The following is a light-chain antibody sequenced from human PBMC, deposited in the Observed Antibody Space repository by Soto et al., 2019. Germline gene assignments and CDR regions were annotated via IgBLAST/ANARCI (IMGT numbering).Light chain of an antibody. CDR1: QSISSK. CDR2: SAS. Sequence: IVMTQSPATLSVSPGEGATLSCRASQSISSKFAWYEQKPGQAPRLLIYSASTRATGVPARFSGSASGTEFTLTISSLQSEDLAVYYCQHYNDWRWTFGQGTKVEI. J-gene: IGKJ1*01. CDR3: QHYNDWRWT. V-gene: IGKV3-15*01.